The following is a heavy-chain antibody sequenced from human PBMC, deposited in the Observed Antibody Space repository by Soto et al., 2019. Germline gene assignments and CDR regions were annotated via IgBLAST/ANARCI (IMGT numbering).Heavy chain of an antibody. CDR2: INHSGST. Sequence: SETLSLTCAVYGGSFSGYYWSWIRQPPGKGLEWIGEINHSGSTNYNPSLKSRVTISVDTSENQFSLKLSSVTAADTAVYYCARGPQRYCSGGSCYSRVYYYYRMDVWGQGTTVTVSS. V-gene: IGHV4-34*01. CDR3: ARGPQRYCSGGSCYSRVYYYYRMDV. CDR1: GGSFSGYY. D-gene: IGHD2-15*01. J-gene: IGHJ6*02.